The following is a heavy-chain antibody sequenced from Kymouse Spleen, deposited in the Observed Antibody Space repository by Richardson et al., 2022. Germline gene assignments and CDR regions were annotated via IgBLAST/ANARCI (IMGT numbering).Heavy chain of an antibody. CDR1: GFTFSSYG. V-gene: IGHV3-30*18. J-gene: IGHJ4*02. CDR2: ISYDGSNK. Sequence: QVQLVESGGGVVQPGRSLRLSCAASGFTFSSYGMHWVRQAPGKGLEWVAVISYDGSNKYYADSVKGRFTISRDNSKNTLYLQMNSLRAEDTAVYYCAKWDNWNYYFDYWGQGTLVTVSS. CDR3: AKWDNWNYYFDY. D-gene: IGHD1-7*01.